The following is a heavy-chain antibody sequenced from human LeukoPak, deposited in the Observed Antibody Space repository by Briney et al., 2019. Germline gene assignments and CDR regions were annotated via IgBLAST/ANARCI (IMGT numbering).Heavy chain of an antibody. Sequence: SETLSLTCAVYRXSFSGYYWSWIPQPPRQGVEWIGEINHSGSTNYNPSLKSRVTISVATSKKQFSLKLRSVTAADTAVYYCARGRGARSSIWYTWFDPLGQGTLVTVSS. CDR3: ARGRGARSSIWYTWFDP. CDR1: RXSFSGYY. J-gene: IGHJ5*02. D-gene: IGHD6-13*01. CDR2: INHSGST. V-gene: IGHV4-34*01.